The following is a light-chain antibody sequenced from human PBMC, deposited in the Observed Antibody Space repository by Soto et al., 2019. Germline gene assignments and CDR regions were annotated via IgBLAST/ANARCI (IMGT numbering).Light chain of an antibody. CDR2: EAN. J-gene: IGLJ1*01. Sequence: QSALTQPASVSGSPGQSITISCTGTSSDVGSYNLVPWYQQHPGKAPKLMIYEANKRPSGVSNRFSGSKSGNTASLTISGLQAEDEADYYCCSYAGSSTFYVFGTGTKLTVL. CDR3: CSYAGSSTFYV. V-gene: IGLV2-23*01. CDR1: SSDVGSYNL.